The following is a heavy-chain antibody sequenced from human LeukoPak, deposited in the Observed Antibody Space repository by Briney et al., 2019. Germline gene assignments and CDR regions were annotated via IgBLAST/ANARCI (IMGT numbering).Heavy chain of an antibody. D-gene: IGHD3-10*01. CDR3: AAAEGYGSGSYYAYYYGMDV. CDR2: IVVGSGNT. J-gene: IGHJ6*04. V-gene: IGHV1-58*01. CDR1: GFTFTSSA. Sequence: SVKVSCKASGFTFTSSAVQWVRQARGQRLEWIGWIVVGSGNTNYAQKFQERVTITRDMSTSTAYMELSSLRSEDTAVYYCAAAEGYGSGSYYAYYYGMDVWGKGTTVTVSS.